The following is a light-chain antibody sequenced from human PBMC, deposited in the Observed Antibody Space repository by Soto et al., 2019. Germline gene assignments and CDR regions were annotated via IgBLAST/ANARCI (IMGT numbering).Light chain of an antibody. CDR2: GVS. CDR1: QTLNNY. V-gene: IGKV3-15*01. J-gene: IGKJ4*01. Sequence: EIVMTQSPATLSVFPGETATLSCRASQTLNNYLAWYQQKPGQAPRLLIYGVSTRATGILARFSGSGSGTEFTLTINNLQSEDSAVYYCQQHNGWPLTFGAGTKVEIK. CDR3: QQHNGWPLT.